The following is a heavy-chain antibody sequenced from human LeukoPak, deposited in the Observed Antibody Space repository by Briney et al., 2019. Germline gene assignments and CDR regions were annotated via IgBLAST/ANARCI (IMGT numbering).Heavy chain of an antibody. CDR1: GFTFSSYW. Sequence: GGSLRLSCAASGFTFSSYWMSWVRQAPGKGLEWVANIKQDGSEKYYVDSVKGRFTISRDNAKNSLYLQMNSLRAEDTAVYYCARDQGIIMITSNCFHDYWGQGTLVTVSS. J-gene: IGHJ4*02. V-gene: IGHV3-7*01. CDR2: IKQDGSEK. D-gene: IGHD3-16*01. CDR3: ARDQGIIMITSNCFHDY.